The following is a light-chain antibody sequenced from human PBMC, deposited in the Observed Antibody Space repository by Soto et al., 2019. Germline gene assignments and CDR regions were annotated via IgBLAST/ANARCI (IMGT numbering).Light chain of an antibody. J-gene: IGKJ2*01. CDR1: QTINSW. CDR3: QQYNTYSFT. V-gene: IGKV1-5*03. Sequence: DIQMTQSPSTLPASVGDRVIITCRASQTINSWLAWYQQKPGKAPKLLIYKASNLESGVPSRFSGSGSGTEFTLTISSLQPDDFATYHCQQYNTYSFTFGQGTKLEIK. CDR2: KAS.